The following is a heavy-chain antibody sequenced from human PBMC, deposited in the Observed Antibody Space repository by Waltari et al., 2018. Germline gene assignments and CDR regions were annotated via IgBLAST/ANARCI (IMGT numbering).Heavy chain of an antibody. Sequence: EVQLVESGGGLVQPGRSLRLSCTASGFTFGAYAMSWFRQAPGKGLEWVGFIRSKAYGGTTEYAASVKGRFTISRDDSKSIAYLQMNSLKTEDTAVYYCARITYYYDPFVDYWGQGTLVTVSS. CDR1: GFTFGAYA. V-gene: IGHV3-49*03. CDR2: IRSKAYGGTT. D-gene: IGHD3-22*01. J-gene: IGHJ4*02. CDR3: ARITYYYDPFVDY.